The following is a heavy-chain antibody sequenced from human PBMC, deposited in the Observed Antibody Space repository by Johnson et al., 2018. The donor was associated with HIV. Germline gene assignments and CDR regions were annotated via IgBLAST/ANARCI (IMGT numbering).Heavy chain of an antibody. D-gene: IGHD6-6*01. Sequence: VQLVESGGGLVQPGRSLRLSCAASGFSFDDYAMYWVRQAPGKCLEWVSDISWNSGSIGYADFVKGRFTISRDNSKNTLYLQMNSLRAEDTAVYYCAKYDNIAAPPYDAFDIGGQGTMVTVSS. J-gene: IGHJ3*02. CDR2: ISWNSGSI. CDR1: GFSFDDYA. V-gene: IGHV3-9*01. CDR3: AKYDNIAAPPYDAFDI.